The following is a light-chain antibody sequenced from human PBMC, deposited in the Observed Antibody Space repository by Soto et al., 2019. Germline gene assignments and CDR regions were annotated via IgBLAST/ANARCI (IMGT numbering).Light chain of an antibody. J-gene: IGLJ1*01. CDR3: MSYAGMYTYV. Sequence: QSVLTQPPSASGSPGQSVTISCTGTSSDVGGYNYLSWYQHRPGQAPQLIIYNVTKRPSGVPNRFFGYTSGNTAPPTVSGHQAEDDDDYFCMSYAGMYTYVFGTGTKLTVL. CDR1: SSDVGGYNY. CDR2: NVT. V-gene: IGLV2-8*01.